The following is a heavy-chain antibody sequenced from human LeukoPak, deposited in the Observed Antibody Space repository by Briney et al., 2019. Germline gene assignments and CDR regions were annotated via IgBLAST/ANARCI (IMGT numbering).Heavy chain of an antibody. Sequence: GGSLRLSCAASGFTFSDYYMSWIRQAPGKGLEWVSYISSSSRNTNYADYVKGRFTISRVNAKNSLYLQMNSLRVEDTAVYYCARRAATATPFFDYWGQGALVTVSS. D-gene: IGHD6-13*01. CDR3: ARRAATATPFFDY. CDR2: ISSSSRNT. CDR1: GFTFSDYY. J-gene: IGHJ4*02. V-gene: IGHV3-11*06.